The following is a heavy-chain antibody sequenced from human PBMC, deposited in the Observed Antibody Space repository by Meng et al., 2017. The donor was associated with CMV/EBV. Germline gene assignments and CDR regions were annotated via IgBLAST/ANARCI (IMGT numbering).Heavy chain of an antibody. CDR1: GFTFSSYS. CDR3: ARATYYDFWSGYYGY. CDR2: ISSSSSYI. Sequence: AGSLTLSCAVSGFTFSSYSMNWVRQAPGEGLEWVSSISSSSSYIYYADSVKGRFTISRDNAKNSLYLQMNSLRAEDTAVYYCARATYYDFWSGYYGYWGQGTLVTVSS. D-gene: IGHD3-3*01. V-gene: IGHV3-21*01. J-gene: IGHJ4*02.